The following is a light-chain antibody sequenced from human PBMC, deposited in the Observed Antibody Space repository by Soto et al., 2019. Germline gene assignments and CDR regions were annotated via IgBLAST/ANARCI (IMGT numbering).Light chain of an antibody. V-gene: IGLV2-23*01. CDR3: CSYAGSGTFV. CDR2: EDT. J-gene: IGLJ1*01. Sequence: QSALTQPASGSGSPGQSITISCTGTSSDVGCYDLVSWYQQPPGKAPKLMIYEDTKRPSGISTRFSGSKSVNAASLTISGLQDEDEADSYCCSYAGSGTFVFGTGTKLTVL. CDR1: SSDVGCYDL.